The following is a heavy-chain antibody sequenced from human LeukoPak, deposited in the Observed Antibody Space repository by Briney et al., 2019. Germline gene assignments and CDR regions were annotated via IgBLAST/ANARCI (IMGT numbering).Heavy chain of an antibody. J-gene: IGHJ4*02. CDR2: IGQSGSSI. Sequence: PGGSLRLSCVASGLTFSLYNMNWVRQAPGKGLEWISYIGQSGSSIYYADSVKGRFTISRDNAKSALFLQMHSLRADDTAVYYCATSWDYWGQGTLLTVSS. V-gene: IGHV3-48*01. CDR1: GLTFSLYN. CDR3: ATSWDY.